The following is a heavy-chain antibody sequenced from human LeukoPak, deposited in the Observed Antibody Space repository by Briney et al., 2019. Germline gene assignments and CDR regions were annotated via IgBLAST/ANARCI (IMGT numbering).Heavy chain of an antibody. Sequence: GGSLRLSCAPSGLTYNTYGMHWLRQPPAKGLEWVAVIWHDGSIKYYADSVKGRFTISRDNSKNTLYLQMNSLRAGDTAVYYGARAVGPFDFWGPGTIVIVSS. J-gene: IGHJ3*01. CDR1: GLTYNTYG. V-gene: IGHV3-33*01. CDR2: IWHDGSIK. CDR3: ARAVGPFDF.